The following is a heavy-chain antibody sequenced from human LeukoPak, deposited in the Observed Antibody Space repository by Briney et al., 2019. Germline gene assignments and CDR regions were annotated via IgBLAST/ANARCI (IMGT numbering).Heavy chain of an antibody. CDR3: ARTYSSGWAFFDY. CDR2: IDPSDSYT. Sequence: GESLRISCQASGYNFTRYWISWVRQMPGTGLEWMGRIDPSDSYTNYSPSFQGHVTISADKSISTAYLPWRSLQASDTAIYYCARTYSSGWAFFDYWGQGNMVTVSS. V-gene: IGHV5-10-1*01. CDR1: GYNFTRYW. J-gene: IGHJ4*02. D-gene: IGHD6-19*01.